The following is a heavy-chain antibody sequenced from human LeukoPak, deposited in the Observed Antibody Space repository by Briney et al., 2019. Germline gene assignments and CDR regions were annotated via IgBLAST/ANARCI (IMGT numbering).Heavy chain of an antibody. CDR1: GFTFSSYA. V-gene: IGHV3-64*01. CDR3: ARDLYGDYGTFDY. Sequence: GGSLRLSCAASGFTFSSYAMHWVRQAPGKGLEYISAISSNGGSTYYANSVKGRFTISRDNSKNTLYLQMGSLRAEDMAVYYCARDLYGDYGTFDYWGQGTLVTVSS. D-gene: IGHD4-17*01. CDR2: ISSNGGST. J-gene: IGHJ4*02.